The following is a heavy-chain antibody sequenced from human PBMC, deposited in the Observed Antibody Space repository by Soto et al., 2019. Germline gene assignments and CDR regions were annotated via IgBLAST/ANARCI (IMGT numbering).Heavy chain of an antibody. Sequence: GSLRLSCSASGFIFSSSAMNWVRQAPGKGLEWVSAISGSGGSIYYADSVKGRFTTSRDNSKTTLYLQMDSLRAEDTAVYYCAKGGGDSLRYGMDVWGQGTTVTVSS. D-gene: IGHD2-21*02. CDR1: GFIFSSSA. CDR3: AKGGGDSLRYGMDV. CDR2: ISGSGGSI. V-gene: IGHV3-23*01. J-gene: IGHJ6*02.